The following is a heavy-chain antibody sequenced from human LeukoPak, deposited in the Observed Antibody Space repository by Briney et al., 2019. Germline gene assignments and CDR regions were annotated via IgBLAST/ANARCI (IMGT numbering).Heavy chain of an antibody. J-gene: IGHJ4*02. Sequence: ASVKVPCKASGYTFTGYYMHWVRQAPGQGLEWMGWINPNSGGTNYAQKFQGRVTMTRDTSISTAYMELSRLRSDDTAVYYCASAPMGDLRPFDYWGQGTLVTVSS. V-gene: IGHV1-2*02. CDR1: GYTFTGYY. D-gene: IGHD2-21*02. CDR2: INPNSGGT. CDR3: ASAPMGDLRPFDY.